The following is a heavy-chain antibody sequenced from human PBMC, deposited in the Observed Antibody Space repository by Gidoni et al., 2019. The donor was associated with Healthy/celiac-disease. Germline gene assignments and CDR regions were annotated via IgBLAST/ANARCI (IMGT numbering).Heavy chain of an antibody. J-gene: IGHJ4*02. CDR3: ARDYSSTPSAFDY. D-gene: IGHD2-2*01. CDR1: GGSISSGDYY. V-gene: IGHV4-30-4*01. CDR2: IYSRGST. Sequence: QVQLQEAGPGRVKPSPTLSLTCTVSGGSISSGDYYWSWIRQPPGKGLEWIGYIYSRGSTSYNPSLKSRVTISVDTYKNQLSLKLSSVTAADTAVYYCARDYSSTPSAFDYWGQGTLVTVSS.